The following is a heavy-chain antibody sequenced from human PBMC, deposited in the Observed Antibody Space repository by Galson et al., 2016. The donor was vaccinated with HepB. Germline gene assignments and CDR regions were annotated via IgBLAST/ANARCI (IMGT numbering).Heavy chain of an antibody. J-gene: IGHJ6*02. Sequence: SLRLSCAASGFTFSNYGMHWVRQAPGKGLEWVAVISDDGRNKYHADSVKGRFTISRDDSKNTLYLQMNSLRAEDTAVYYCARPRLTDYYYYGMDVWGQGTTVSVSS. CDR1: GFTFSNYG. CDR3: ARPRLTDYYYYGMDV. V-gene: IGHV3-30*03. D-gene: IGHD1-14*01. CDR2: ISDDGRNK.